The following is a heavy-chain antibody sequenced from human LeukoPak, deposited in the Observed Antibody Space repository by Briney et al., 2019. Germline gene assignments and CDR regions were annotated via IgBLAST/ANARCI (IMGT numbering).Heavy chain of an antibody. Sequence: TVKVSCKSSGGTFSSYAISWVRQAPAQGLEWMGGVIPIFGTANYAQKFQGRVTITADESTSTAYMELSSLRSEDTAVYYCARILPTGFGELWLDPWGQGTLVTVSS. CDR2: VIPIFGTA. D-gene: IGHD3-10*01. CDR3: ARILPTGFGELWLDP. V-gene: IGHV1-69*13. J-gene: IGHJ5*02. CDR1: GGTFSSYA.